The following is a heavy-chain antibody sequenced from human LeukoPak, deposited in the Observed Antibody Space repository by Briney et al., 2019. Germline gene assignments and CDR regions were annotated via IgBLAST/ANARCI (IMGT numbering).Heavy chain of an antibody. CDR1: GFTFSSYA. V-gene: IGHV3-23*01. CDR2: ISGSGGST. Sequence: SGGSLRFSCAASGFTFSSYAMSWVRQAPGKGLEWVSAISGSGGSTYYADSVKGRFTISRDNSKNTLYLQTNSLRAEDTAVYYCAKDTGYSSSWYSDYWGQGTLVTVSS. D-gene: IGHD6-13*01. J-gene: IGHJ4*02. CDR3: AKDTGYSSSWYSDY.